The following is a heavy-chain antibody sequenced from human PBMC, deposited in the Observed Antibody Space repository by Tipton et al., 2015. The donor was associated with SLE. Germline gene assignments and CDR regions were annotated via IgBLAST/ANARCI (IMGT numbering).Heavy chain of an antibody. V-gene: IGHV3-23*01. CDR2: ISGSGGST. D-gene: IGHD5-24*01. CDR3: AKQGRRDGYNGVYFDY. J-gene: IGHJ4*02. Sequence: SLRLSCAASGFTFSSYAMSWVRQAPGKGLEWVSAISGSGGSTYYADSVKGRFTISRDNSKNTLYLQMNSLRAEDTALYYCAKQGRRDGYNGVYFDYWGQGTLVTVSS. CDR1: GFTFSSYA.